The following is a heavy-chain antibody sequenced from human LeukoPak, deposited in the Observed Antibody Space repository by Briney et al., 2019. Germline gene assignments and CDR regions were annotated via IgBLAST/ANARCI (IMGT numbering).Heavy chain of an antibody. Sequence: GGSLRLSCAASGFTFSNYAIHWVRQAPGKGLEWVAFVRYDGSNKYYVDSVKGRFTISRDNSKNTLYLQMNSLRAEDTAVYYCAKPSLYYYDTSGYYRYWYFDLWGRGTLVTVSS. D-gene: IGHD3-22*01. CDR1: GFTFSNYA. J-gene: IGHJ2*01. CDR2: VRYDGSNK. V-gene: IGHV3-30*02. CDR3: AKPSLYYYDTSGYYRYWYFDL.